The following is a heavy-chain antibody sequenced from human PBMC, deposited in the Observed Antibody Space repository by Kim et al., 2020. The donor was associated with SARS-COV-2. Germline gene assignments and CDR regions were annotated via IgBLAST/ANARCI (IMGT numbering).Heavy chain of an antibody. Sequence: ASVKVSCKTSGYTFTAYYIHWVRQAPGQGLEWMGWINPTSGGTNSAQNFQGRVTMTRDTSISTAYLELSGLTSDDTAVYYCARTQDVNSSGYYGVWHFFDYWGQGTLVTVSS. CDR2: INPTSGGT. CDR3: ARTQDVNSSGYYGVWHFFDY. CDR1: GYTFTAYY. D-gene: IGHD3-22*01. J-gene: IGHJ4*02. V-gene: IGHV1-2*02.